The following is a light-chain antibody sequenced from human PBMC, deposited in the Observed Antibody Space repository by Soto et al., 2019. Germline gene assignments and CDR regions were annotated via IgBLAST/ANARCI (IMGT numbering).Light chain of an antibody. CDR1: QGINTG. V-gene: IGKV1-13*02. Sequence: AIQLTQSPSSLSASVGDRVTITCRASQGINTGVAWYQQKPGKSPKLLIYETSNLASGVSLRFSGTGYGTQFSLTIGGLQPEDFATYHCRQFSAHPLTFGGGTKVDIK. CDR2: ETS. CDR3: RQFSAHPLT. J-gene: IGKJ4*01.